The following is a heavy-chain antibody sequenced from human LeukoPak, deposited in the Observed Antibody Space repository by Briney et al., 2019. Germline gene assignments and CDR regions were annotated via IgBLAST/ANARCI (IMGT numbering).Heavy chain of an antibody. CDR3: ARDGYFGSDSVTGAGALGDYYMDV. J-gene: IGHJ6*03. Sequence: GGSLRLSCAASGFTFSSYGMHWVRQAPGKGLEWVAFIRYDGSNKYYADSVKGRFTISRDNSKNTLYLQMNSLRAEDTALYYCARDGYFGSDSVTGAGALGDYYMDVWGKGTTVTVSS. CDR1: GFTFSSYG. CDR2: IRYDGSNK. D-gene: IGHD3-9*01. V-gene: IGHV3-30*02.